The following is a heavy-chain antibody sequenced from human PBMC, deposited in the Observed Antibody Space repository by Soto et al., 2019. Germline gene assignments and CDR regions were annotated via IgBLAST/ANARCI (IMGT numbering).Heavy chain of an antibody. CDR3: ARDPYSSGWYYYYYGMDV. D-gene: IGHD6-19*01. V-gene: IGHV4-4*02. CDR1: GGSISSSNC. CDR2: IYHSGST. J-gene: IGHJ6*02. Sequence: SETLSLTCAVSGGSISSSNCLRWFRDPRGEVLEWIGEIYHSGSTNYNPSLKSRVTISVDKSKNQLSLKLSSVTAADTAVYYCARDPYSSGWYYYYYGMDVWGQGTTVTVSS.